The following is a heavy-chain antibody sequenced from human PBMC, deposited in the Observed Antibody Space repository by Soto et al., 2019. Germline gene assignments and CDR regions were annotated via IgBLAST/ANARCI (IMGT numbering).Heavy chain of an antibody. D-gene: IGHD5-12*01. Sequence: PSETLSLTCTVSGGSISSGGYYWSWIRQYPGKGLEWIGYIYYSGSTYYNPSLKSRVTISVDTSKNQFSLKLSSVTAADTAVYYCGGGGGATRVYDAFDIWGQGTMVTVSS. CDR1: GGSISSGGYY. V-gene: IGHV4-31*03. CDR3: GGGGGATRVYDAFDI. J-gene: IGHJ3*02. CDR2: IYYSGST.